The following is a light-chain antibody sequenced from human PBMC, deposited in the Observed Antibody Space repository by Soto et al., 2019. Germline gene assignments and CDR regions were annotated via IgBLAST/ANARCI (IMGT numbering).Light chain of an antibody. CDR1: QSLSSRN. V-gene: IGKV3-20*01. J-gene: IGKJ1*01. CDR3: QQYDSSPRT. CDR2: GVS. Sequence: ELVLTHARCTLSLSPVERATLPCSASQSLSSRNLAWYQQKPGQAPRPLIYGVSSRATGIPDRFSGSGSGTDFTLTISRLEPEDFAVYYCQQYDSSPRTFGQGTKVDIK.